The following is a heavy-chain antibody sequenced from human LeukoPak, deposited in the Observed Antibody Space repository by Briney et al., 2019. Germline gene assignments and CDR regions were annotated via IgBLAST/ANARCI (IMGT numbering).Heavy chain of an antibody. CDR1: GGTFSSYA. CDR2: IIPVFGTA. V-gene: IGHV1-69*01. Sequence: ASVKVSCKASGGTFSSYAISWVRQAPGQGLEWMGGIIPVFGTANYAQKFQGRVTITADESTSTAYMELSSLRSEDTAAYYCARGAPLSASYYKSHYYYYYMDVWGKGTTVTISS. CDR3: ARGAPLSASYYKSHYYYYYMDV. J-gene: IGHJ6*03. D-gene: IGHD3-10*01.